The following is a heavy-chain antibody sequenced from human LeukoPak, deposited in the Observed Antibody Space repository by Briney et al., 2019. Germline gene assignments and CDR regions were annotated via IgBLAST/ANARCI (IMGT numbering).Heavy chain of an antibody. J-gene: IGHJ4*02. CDR2: ISYDGRNQ. V-gene: IGHV3-30*04. CDR3: ARYGGFLDY. CDR1: GFIFSNYA. Sequence: GRSLRLSCAASGFIFSNYAMHWVRQAPGKGLEWVAVISYDGRNQYYADSVKGRFTVSRDNSKSTLYLQMHSLRGEDTAVYNCARYGGFLDYWGQGTLVTVSS. D-gene: IGHD3-16*01.